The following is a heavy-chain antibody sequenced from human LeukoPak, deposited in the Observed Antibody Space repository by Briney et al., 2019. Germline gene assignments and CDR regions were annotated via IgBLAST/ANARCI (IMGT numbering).Heavy chain of an antibody. V-gene: IGHV3-23*01. Sequence: GGSLRLSCAASVFTFSSYAMSWVRQAPGKGLEWVSAISGSGGSTYYADSVKGRFTISRDNSKNTLYLQMNSLRAEDTAVYYCAKAYSSSWYVAFDYWGQGTLVTVSS. D-gene: IGHD6-13*01. CDR2: ISGSGGST. CDR3: AKAYSSSWYVAFDY. CDR1: VFTFSSYA. J-gene: IGHJ4*02.